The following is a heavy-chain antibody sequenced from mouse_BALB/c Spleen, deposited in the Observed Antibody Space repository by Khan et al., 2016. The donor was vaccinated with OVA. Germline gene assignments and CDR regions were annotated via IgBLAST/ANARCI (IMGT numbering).Heavy chain of an antibody. CDR3: ARAYYRYDGYYAMDY. V-gene: IGHV2-6-4*01. J-gene: IGHJ4*01. Sequence: QVQLKQSGPGLVAPSQSLSITCTVSGFSLSRYNIHWVRQPPGKGLEWLGMIWGGGGTDYNSTLKSRLSISKDNSKSQVCLKMNSLQTEDTAMYYSARAYYRYDGYYAMDYWGQGTSVTVSA. D-gene: IGHD2-14*01. CDR1: GFSLSRYN. CDR2: IWGGGGT.